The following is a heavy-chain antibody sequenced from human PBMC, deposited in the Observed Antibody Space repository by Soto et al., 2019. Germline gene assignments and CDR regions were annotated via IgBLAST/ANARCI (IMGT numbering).Heavy chain of an antibody. CDR1: GYTFTSYG. D-gene: IGHD3-3*01. Sequence: ASVKVSCKASGYTFTSYGISWVRQAPGQGLEWMGWISAYNGNTNYAQKLQGRVTMTTDTSTSTAYMELRSLRSDDTAVYYCARDVGIFGVVINARYYYYYGMDVWGQGTTSPSP. CDR2: ISAYNGNT. J-gene: IGHJ6*02. CDR3: ARDVGIFGVVINARYYYYYGMDV. V-gene: IGHV1-18*04.